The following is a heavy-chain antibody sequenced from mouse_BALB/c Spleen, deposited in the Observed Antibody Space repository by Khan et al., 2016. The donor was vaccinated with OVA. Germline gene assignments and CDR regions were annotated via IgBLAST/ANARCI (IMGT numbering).Heavy chain of an antibody. CDR2: VSTGGSYT. CDR1: GFTFSTYG. V-gene: IGHV5-6*02. J-gene: IGHJ3*01. D-gene: IGHD1-1*01. Sequence: EVKLVESGGDLVKPGGSLKLSCAASGFTFSTYGMSWVRQAPDKRLEWVATVSTGGSYTYYPDSVKGRFTISRDNAKNTLYLQMSGLRSEDTAMFYCTSRAYYYDSEGFAYWGQGTLVTVSA. CDR3: TSRAYYYDSEGFAY.